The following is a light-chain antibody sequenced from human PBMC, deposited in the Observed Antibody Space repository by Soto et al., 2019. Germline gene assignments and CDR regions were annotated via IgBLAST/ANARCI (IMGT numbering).Light chain of an antibody. CDR1: SSDVGAYNY. V-gene: IGLV2-14*01. CDR3: SSYKTSSTYV. J-gene: IGLJ1*01. CDR2: DVS. Sequence: QSVLTQPASVSGYPGQSITISCTGASSDVGAYNYVAWCQQHPGKGPKLLIYDVSNRPSGFSSRFSGSKSGNTASLTISGLRAEDEADYFCSSYKTSSTYVFGTG.